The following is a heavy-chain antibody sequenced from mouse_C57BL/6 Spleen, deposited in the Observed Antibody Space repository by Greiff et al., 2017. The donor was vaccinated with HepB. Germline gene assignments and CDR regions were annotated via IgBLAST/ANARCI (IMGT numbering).Heavy chain of an antibody. CDR2: ISSGGDYI. CDR3: TRGSTMVTRGYYAMDY. CDR1: GFTFSSYA. D-gene: IGHD2-2*01. J-gene: IGHJ4*01. Sequence: EVKLVESGEGLVKPGGSLKLSCAASGFTFSSYAMSWVRQTPEKRLEWVAYISSGGDYIYYADTVKGRFTISRDNARNTLYLQMSSLKSEDTAMYYCTRGSTMVTRGYYAMDYWGQGTSVTVSS. V-gene: IGHV5-9-1*02.